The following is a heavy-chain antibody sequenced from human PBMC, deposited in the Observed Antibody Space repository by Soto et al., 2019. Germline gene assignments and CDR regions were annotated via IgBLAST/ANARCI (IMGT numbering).Heavy chain of an antibody. CDR2: IIPIFGTA. J-gene: IGHJ4*02. V-gene: IGHV1-69*13. CDR3: AIDLGLGYCTNGVCPGSFAY. D-gene: IGHD2-8*01. Sequence: GASVKVSCKASGGTFSSYAISWVRQAPGQGLEWMGGIIPIFGTANYAQKFQGRVTITADESTSTAYMELSSLRSEDTAVYYCAIDLGLGYCTNGVCPGSFAYWGQGTLVTVSS. CDR1: GGTFSSYA.